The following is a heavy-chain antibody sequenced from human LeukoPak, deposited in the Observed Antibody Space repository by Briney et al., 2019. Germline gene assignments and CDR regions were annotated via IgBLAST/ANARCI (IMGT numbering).Heavy chain of an antibody. Sequence: SVKVSCKASGGTFSSYAVSWVRQAPGQGLEWMGGIIPIFGTANYAQKFQGRVTITADESTSTAYMELSSLRSEDTAVYYCASQPPFWSGYYTYYGMDVWGQGTTVTVSS. CDR2: IIPIFGTA. CDR1: GGTFSSYA. D-gene: IGHD3-3*01. V-gene: IGHV1-69*13. CDR3: ASQPPFWSGYYTYYGMDV. J-gene: IGHJ6*02.